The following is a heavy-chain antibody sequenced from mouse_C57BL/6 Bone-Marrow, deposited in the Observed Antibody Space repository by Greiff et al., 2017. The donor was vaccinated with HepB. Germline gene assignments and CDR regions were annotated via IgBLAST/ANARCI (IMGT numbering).Heavy chain of an antibody. D-gene: IGHD1-1*02. CDR3: TPMAWIAY. CDR2: IDPENGDT. Sequence: VQLQQSGAELVRPGASVKLSCTASGFNIKDDYMHWVKQRPEQGLEWIGWIDPENGDTEYASKFQGKATRTADTSSNTAYLQLSSLTSEDTAVYYGTPMAWIAYWGQGTLVTITA. V-gene: IGHV14-4*01. J-gene: IGHJ3*01. CDR1: GFNIKDDY.